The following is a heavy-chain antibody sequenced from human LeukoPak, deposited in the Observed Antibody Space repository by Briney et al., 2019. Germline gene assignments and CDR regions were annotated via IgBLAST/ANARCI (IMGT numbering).Heavy chain of an antibody. CDR2: INTNTGNP. CDR3: AASRTAAVAHFDY. V-gene: IGHV7-4-1*02. CDR1: GYTFIRYA. J-gene: IGHJ4*02. Sequence: ASVKVTCKASGYTFIRYALNWVRQAPGQGLEWMGWINTNTGNPTIAHGLPGRFVFSLDTSVNTAYLQISGLKAEDTAVYYCAASRTAAVAHFDYWGQGALVTVSS. D-gene: IGHD6-19*01.